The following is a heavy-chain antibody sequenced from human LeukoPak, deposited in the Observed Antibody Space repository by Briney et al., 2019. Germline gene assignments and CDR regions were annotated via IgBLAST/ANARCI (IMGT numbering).Heavy chain of an antibody. CDR1: GGSFSGYY. J-gene: IGHJ5*02. CDR3: ARTGYSYGPGQDPHNWFDP. CDR2: INHSGST. D-gene: IGHD5-18*01. Sequence: SETLSLTCAVYGGSFSGYYWSWLRQPPGKGLEWIGEINHSGSTNYNPSLKSRVTISVDTSKNQFSLKLSSVTAADTAVYYCARTGYSYGPGQDPHNWFDPWGQGTLVTVSS. V-gene: IGHV4-34*01.